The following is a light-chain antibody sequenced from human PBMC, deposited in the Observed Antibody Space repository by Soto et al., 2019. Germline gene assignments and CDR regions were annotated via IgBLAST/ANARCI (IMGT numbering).Light chain of an antibody. CDR3: HQYGNSPFT. CDR2: CAS. Sequence: EIVLMQSPGTLSLSPGERATLSCRASQSVHNSYLAWYHQKPGQPPRLLIYCASSRATGIPDRFSGSGSGTDFTLTISRLEPEDYAVYYCHQYGNSPFTFGPRTKVDI. V-gene: IGKV3-20*01. J-gene: IGKJ3*01. CDR1: QSVHNSY.